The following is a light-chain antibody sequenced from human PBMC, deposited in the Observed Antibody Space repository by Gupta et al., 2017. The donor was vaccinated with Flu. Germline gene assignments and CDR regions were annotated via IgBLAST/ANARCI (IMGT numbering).Light chain of an antibody. J-gene: IGLJ1*01. V-gene: IGLV2-14*01. CDR3: SSYTSSSTYV. CDR1: SSDVGGYNY. CDR2: EVS. Sequence: SITISCTGTSSDVGGYNYVSWYQQHPGKAPKLIIYEVSNRPSGVSTRFSGSKSGSTASLTISGLQAEDESDYYCSSYTSSSTYVFGAGTKVTVL.